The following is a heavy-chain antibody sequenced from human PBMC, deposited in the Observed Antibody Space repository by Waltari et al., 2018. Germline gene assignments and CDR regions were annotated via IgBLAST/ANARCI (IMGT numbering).Heavy chain of an antibody. Sequence: QVQLQQWGAGLLKPSETLSLTCAVYGGSFSGYYWSWIRQPPGKGLEWIGYIYYSGSTYYNPSLKSRVTISVDTSKNQFSLKLSSVTAADTAVYYCARTYDVGLFDYWGQGTLVTVSS. V-gene: IGHV4-34*01. CDR2: IYYSGST. J-gene: IGHJ4*02. D-gene: IGHD3-3*01. CDR3: ARTYDVGLFDY. CDR1: GGSFSGYY.